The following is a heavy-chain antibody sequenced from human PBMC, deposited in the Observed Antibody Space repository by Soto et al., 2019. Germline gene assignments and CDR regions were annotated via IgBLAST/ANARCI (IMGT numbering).Heavy chain of an antibody. V-gene: IGHV3-21*01. J-gene: IGHJ5*02. CDR1: GFTFSSYS. CDR3: ARDLLAVAAPGWFDP. Sequence: GGSLRLSCAASGFTFSSYSMNWVRQAPGKGLEWVSSISSSSSYIYYADSVKGRFTISRDNAKNSLYLQMNGLRAEDTAVYYCARDLLAVAAPGWFDPWGQGTLVTVSS. CDR2: ISSSSSYI. D-gene: IGHD6-19*01.